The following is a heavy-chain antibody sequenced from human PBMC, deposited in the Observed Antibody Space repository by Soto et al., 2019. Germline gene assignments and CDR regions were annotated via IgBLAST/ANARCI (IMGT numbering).Heavy chain of an antibody. D-gene: IGHD2-15*01. J-gene: IGHJ4*02. V-gene: IGHV4-39*01. CDR2: VYYSGDT. Sequence: QLQLQESGPRLVKPSETLSLTCTVSGGSISSSTYYWGWIRQPPGKGLEWLGSVYYSGDTYYNPSLNVLVAMSVDTSKNRFSLKLSSVTAADTAVYYCARTKSLCCSDSKCYHSPFDYWGQGTLVTVSS. CDR3: ARTKSLCCSDSKCYHSPFDY. CDR1: GGSISSSTYY.